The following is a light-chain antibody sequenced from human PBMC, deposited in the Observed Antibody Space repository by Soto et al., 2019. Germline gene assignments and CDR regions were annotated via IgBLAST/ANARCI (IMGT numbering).Light chain of an antibody. CDR1: SSDVGGYNY. CDR2: DVS. Sequence: QSALTQPPSASGSPGQSVTISCTGTSSDVGGYNYVSWYQQLPGNAPKLIIYDVSKRPSGVPDRFSGSKSGNTASLTVSGLQAEDEAEYYCSSYAGSNRFVVFGGGTQLTVL. J-gene: IGLJ3*02. CDR3: SSYAGSNRFVV. V-gene: IGLV2-8*01.